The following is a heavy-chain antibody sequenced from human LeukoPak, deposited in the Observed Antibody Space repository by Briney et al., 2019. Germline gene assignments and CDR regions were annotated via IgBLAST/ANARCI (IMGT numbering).Heavy chain of an antibody. Sequence: ASVKVSCKASGYTFTSYYMHWVRQAPGQGLEWMGIINPSGGSTSYAQKFQGRVTITADKSTSTAYMELSSLRSEDTAVYYCAREIGPIQLHLWGSAFDYWGQGTLVTVSS. CDR2: INPSGGST. V-gene: IGHV1-46*01. CDR3: AREIGPIQLHLWGSAFDY. D-gene: IGHD5-24*01. CDR1: GYTFTSYY. J-gene: IGHJ4*02.